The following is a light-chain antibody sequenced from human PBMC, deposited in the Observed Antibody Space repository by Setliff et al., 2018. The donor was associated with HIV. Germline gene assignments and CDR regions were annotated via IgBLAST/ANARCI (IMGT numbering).Light chain of an antibody. J-gene: IGLJ1*01. Sequence: QSVLPQPASVSVSPGQSVTISCTGTSSYVGGYNYVSWYQQHPGKAPKLMIYDVSNRPSGVSNRFSGSKSGNTASLTISGLQAEDEADYYCSSYTSSSTFYDFGTGTKVTVL. CDR1: SSYVGGYNY. V-gene: IGLV2-14*03. CDR2: DVS. CDR3: SSYTSSSTFYD.